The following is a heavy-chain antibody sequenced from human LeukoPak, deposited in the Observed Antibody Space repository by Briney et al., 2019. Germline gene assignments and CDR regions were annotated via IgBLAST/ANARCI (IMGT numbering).Heavy chain of an antibody. CDR1: GYTFTGYY. CDR3: ARDLPEIQWLVGIFDP. V-gene: IGHV1-18*04. D-gene: IGHD6-19*01. CDR2: ISAYNGNT. J-gene: IGHJ5*02. Sequence: ASVKVSCKASGYTFTGYYMHWVRQAPGQGLEWMGWISAYNGNTNYAQKLQGRVTMTTDTSTSTAYMELRSLRSDDTAVYYCARDLPEIQWLVGIFDPWGQGTLVTVSS.